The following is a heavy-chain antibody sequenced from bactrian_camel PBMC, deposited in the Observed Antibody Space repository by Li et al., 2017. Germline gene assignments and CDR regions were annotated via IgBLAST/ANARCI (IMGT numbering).Heavy chain of an antibody. CDR3: AAGTRIIVGDYCDGITT. D-gene: IGHD3*01. CDR1: GYTQNTYS. Sequence: HVQLVESGGGLVQPGGSLRLSCAASGYTQNTYSLGWFRQIPGKAREGIAGIRRDGDVYYAGSVKGRFTISQDNAKNIIYLLMSSLTPDDTAMYYCAAGTRIIVGDYCDGITTWGQGTQVTVS. CDR2: IRRDGDV. J-gene: IGHJ6*01. V-gene: IGHV3S9*01.